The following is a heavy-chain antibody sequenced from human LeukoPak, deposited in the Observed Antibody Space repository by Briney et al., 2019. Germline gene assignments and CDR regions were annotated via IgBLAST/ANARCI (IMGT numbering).Heavy chain of an antibody. D-gene: IGHD2-2*01. CDR2: ITSAGGYR. Sequence: GGSLRLSCGASGFTFSDYSMNWVRQAPGKGLAWVASITSAGGYRYYADSVKGRFTISRDNAQNSLVLQMNSLRAEDTAVYFCATSGGFVLPNAITGNWYMDVWGRGTTVTVSS. V-gene: IGHV3-21*01. CDR3: ATSGGFVLPNAITGNWYMDV. J-gene: IGHJ6*03. CDR1: GFTFSDYS.